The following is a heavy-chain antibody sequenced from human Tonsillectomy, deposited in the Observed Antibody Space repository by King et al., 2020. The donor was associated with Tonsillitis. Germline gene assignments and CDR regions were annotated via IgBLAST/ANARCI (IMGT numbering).Heavy chain of an antibody. CDR2: IFYSGST. CDR1: GGSISSRSYF. V-gene: IGHV4-39*01. J-gene: IGHJ5*02. CDR3: VRQVPHRLDSFDP. Sequence: QLQESGPGLVKPSETLSLTCTVSGGSISSRSYFWGWIRQPPGKGLEWIGSIFYSGSTYYNPSLKSRVTISVDTSKNQFSLKLSSVTAADTAVYYCVRQVPHRLDSFDPWGQGTLVPVSS.